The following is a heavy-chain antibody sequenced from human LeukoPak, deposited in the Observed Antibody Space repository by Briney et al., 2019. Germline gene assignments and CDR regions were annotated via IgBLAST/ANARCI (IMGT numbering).Heavy chain of an antibody. CDR3: ARADHVVVVPAAMRNWFDP. D-gene: IGHD2-2*01. V-gene: IGHV7-4-1*02. CDR2: INTNTGNP. Sequence: ASVKVSCKASGYTFTSYAMNWVRQAPGQGLEWMGWINTNTGNPTYAQGFAGRFVFSLDTSVSTAYLQISSLKAEDTAVYYCARADHVVVVPAAMRNWFDPWGQGTLVTVTS. J-gene: IGHJ5*02. CDR1: GYTFTSYA.